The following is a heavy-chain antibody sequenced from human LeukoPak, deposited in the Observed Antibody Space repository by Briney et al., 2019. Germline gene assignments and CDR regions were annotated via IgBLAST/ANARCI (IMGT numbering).Heavy chain of an antibody. CDR1: GIAFSDSA. D-gene: IGHD6-19*01. CDR3: VKGACSSGCSGNH. CDR2: ITDSYNT. J-gene: IGHJ5*02. V-gene: IGHV3-23*01. Sequence: GGSLRLSCAASGIAFSDSAMYWVRQAPGKGLEWVSVITDSYNTYYGDSVKGRFTVSRDNSRKTLFLQMNSLRVDDTALYYCVKGACSSGCSGNHWGQGTRVIVSS.